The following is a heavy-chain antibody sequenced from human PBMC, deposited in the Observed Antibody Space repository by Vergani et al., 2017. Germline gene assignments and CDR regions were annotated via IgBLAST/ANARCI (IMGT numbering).Heavy chain of an antibody. CDR1: GFTVSSNY. J-gene: IGHJ3*02. CDR3: AREEAAVDAFDI. CDR2: IYSGGST. V-gene: IGHV3-53*01. Sequence: EVQLVESGGGLIQPGGSLRLSCAASGFTVSSNYMRWVRQAPGKGLEWVSVIYSGGSTYYADSVKGRFTISRDNSKNTLYLQMNSLRADDTAVYYCAREEAAVDAFDIWGQGTMVTVSS.